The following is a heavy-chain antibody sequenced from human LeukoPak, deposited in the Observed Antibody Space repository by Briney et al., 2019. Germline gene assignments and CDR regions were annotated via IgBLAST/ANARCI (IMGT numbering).Heavy chain of an antibody. J-gene: IGHJ4*02. CDR2: INQGGSVK. Sequence: GGSLRLSCAASGFTFRSYWMSWVRQAPGKGLEWVANINQGGSVKYYVDSVKGRFTISRDDARNSLYVQMNSLRDEDTAVYYCARVGYSGWNLEYWGQGTLVTVSS. CDR3: ARVGYSGWNLEY. CDR1: GFTFRSYW. V-gene: IGHV3-7*01. D-gene: IGHD5-12*01.